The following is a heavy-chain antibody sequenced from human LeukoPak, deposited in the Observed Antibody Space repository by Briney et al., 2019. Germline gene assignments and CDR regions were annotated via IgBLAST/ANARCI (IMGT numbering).Heavy chain of an antibody. CDR2: IYGGGTT. J-gene: IGHJ4*02. Sequence: PGGSLRLSCAVSGFTVSSNAMNWVRQAPGKGLEWVSIIYGGGTTYYADSVKGRFTIYRNHSKNTLYLQMNSLRVDDTAVYFCARHDGGYGPFDYWGQGTPITVS. D-gene: IGHD5-12*01. V-gene: IGHV3-53*01. CDR3: ARHDGGYGPFDY. CDR1: GFTVSSNA.